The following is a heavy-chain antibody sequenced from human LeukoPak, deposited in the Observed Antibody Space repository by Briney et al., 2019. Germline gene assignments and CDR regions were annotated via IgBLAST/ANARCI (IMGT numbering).Heavy chain of an antibody. V-gene: IGHV4-39*07. CDR3: ARRRGYSYGYDY. CDR1: GGSISSSYYY. D-gene: IGHD5-18*01. J-gene: IGHJ4*02. CDR2: IYYSGST. Sequence: SETLSLTCTVSGGSISSSYYYWGWIRQPPRKGLQWIGSIYYSGSTYYNPSLKSRVTISLDTSKNQFSLKLYSVTAADTAVYYCARRRGYSYGYDYWGQGTLVTVSS.